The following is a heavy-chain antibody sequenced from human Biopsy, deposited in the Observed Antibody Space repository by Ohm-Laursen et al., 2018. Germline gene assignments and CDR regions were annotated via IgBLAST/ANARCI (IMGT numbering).Heavy chain of an antibody. D-gene: IGHD3-10*01. J-gene: IGHJ6*02. V-gene: IGHV1-8*01. Sequence: ASVKVSCEASGYTFTSYDINWVRQAAGQGLEWMGWKNPNSGNTDYAQKFQGRVTMTRNTSISTAYMELNSLRSEDTAVYYCARGSFWFGGNYYYYGMDVWGQGTTVTVSS. CDR3: ARGSFWFGGNYYYYGMDV. CDR2: KNPNSGNT. CDR1: GYTFTSYD.